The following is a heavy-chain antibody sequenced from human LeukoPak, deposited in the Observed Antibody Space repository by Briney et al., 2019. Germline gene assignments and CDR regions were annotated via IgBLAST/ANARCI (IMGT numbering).Heavy chain of an antibody. Sequence: SETLSLTCAVYGGSFSGYYWSWIRQPPGKGLEWIGEINHSGSTNYNPSLKSRVTISVDTSKNQFSLKLSSVTAADTAVYYCARIAVAGIAPNYYYYGMDVWGQGTTVTVSS. CDR1: GGSFSGYY. J-gene: IGHJ6*02. CDR2: INHSGST. D-gene: IGHD6-19*01. V-gene: IGHV4-34*01. CDR3: ARIAVAGIAPNYYYYGMDV.